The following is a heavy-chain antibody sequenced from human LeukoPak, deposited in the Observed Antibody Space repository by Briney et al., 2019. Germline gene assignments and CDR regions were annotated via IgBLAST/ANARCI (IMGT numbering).Heavy chain of an antibody. CDR3: ARDPGYCSGGSCQYYYYYYMDV. CDR2: ISSSSSDI. J-gene: IGHJ6*03. Sequence: GGSLRLSCAASGFTFSSYSMNWVRQAPGKGLEWVSSISSSSSDIYYADSVKGRFTISRDNAKNSLYLQMNSLRAEDTAVYYCARDPGYCSGGSCQYYYYYYMDVWGKGTTVTVSS. V-gene: IGHV3-21*01. CDR1: GFTFSSYS. D-gene: IGHD2-15*01.